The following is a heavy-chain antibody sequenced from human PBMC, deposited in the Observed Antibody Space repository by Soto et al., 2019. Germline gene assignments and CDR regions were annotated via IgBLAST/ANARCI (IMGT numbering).Heavy chain of an antibody. CDR3: ARVLNYDILTGDRGRFDP. CDR1: GGTFSSYA. J-gene: IGHJ5*02. D-gene: IGHD3-9*01. CDR2: IIPIFGTA. Sequence: QVQLVQSGAEVKKPGSSVKVSCKASGGTFSSYAISWVRQAPGQGLEWMGGIIPIFGTANYAQKFQGRVTITADESTSTAYMELSRLRSEDTAVYYCARVLNYDILTGDRGRFDPWGQGTLVTVSS. V-gene: IGHV1-69*01.